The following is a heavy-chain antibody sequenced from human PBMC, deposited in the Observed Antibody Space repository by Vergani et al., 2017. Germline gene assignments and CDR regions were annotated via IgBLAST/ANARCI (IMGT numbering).Heavy chain of an antibody. CDR1: GFTFDDYA. D-gene: IGHD3-10*01. CDR2: ISWNSGSI. J-gene: IGHJ6*02. Sequence: EVQLVESGGGLVQPGRSLRLSCAASGFTFDDYAMHWVRQAPGKGLEWVSGISWNSGSIGYADSVKGRFTISRDNAKNSLYLQMNSLRAEDTALYYCAKEHIDVLLWFVQSANDYGMDVWGQGTTVTVSS. CDR3: AKEHIDVLLWFVQSANDYGMDV. V-gene: IGHV3-9*01.